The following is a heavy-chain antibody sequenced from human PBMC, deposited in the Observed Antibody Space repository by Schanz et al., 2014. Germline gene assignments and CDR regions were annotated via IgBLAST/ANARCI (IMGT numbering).Heavy chain of an antibody. CDR2: INSVGSNT. Sequence: EVQLVESGGGLVQPGGSLRLSCAASGFTFSSYWMHWVRQVPGKGLVWVARINSVGSNTDYADSVTGRFTISRDNAKNTLYLQMNSLRAEDTAVYFCAKDLGVDCGDGCFNWYFDLWGRGTLGTVSS. CDR1: GFTFSSYW. CDR3: AKDLGVDCGDGCFNWYFDL. D-gene: IGHD2-21*02. J-gene: IGHJ2*01. V-gene: IGHV3-74*01.